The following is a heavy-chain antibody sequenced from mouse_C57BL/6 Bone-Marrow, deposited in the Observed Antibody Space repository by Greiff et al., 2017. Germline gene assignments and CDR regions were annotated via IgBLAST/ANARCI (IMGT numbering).Heavy chain of an antibody. CDR2: IDPSDSET. V-gene: IGHV1-52*01. Sequence: QVQLQQSGAELVRPGSSVKLSCKASGYTFTSYWMHWVKQRPIQGLEWIGNIDPSDSETHYNQKFKDKATLTVDKSSSTAYMQLSSLTSEDSAVYYGARWYYGSPGFAYWGQGTLVTVSA. CDR1: GYTFTSYW. CDR3: ARWYYGSPGFAY. D-gene: IGHD1-1*01. J-gene: IGHJ3*01.